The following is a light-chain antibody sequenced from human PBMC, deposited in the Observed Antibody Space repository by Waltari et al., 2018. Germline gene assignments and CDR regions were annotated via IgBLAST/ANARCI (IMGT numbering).Light chain of an antibody. J-gene: IGKJ2*01. CDR1: QSVSSN. Sequence: ELVMTQSPATLSVSPGERATLSCRASQSVSSNLAWYQQKPGQAPRLLIFGASTRATGIPARFSGSGSGTEFTLTISNLQSEDFAIYYCQQYNNWPYTFGQGTKLEIK. CDR3: QQYNNWPYT. V-gene: IGKV3-15*01. CDR2: GAS.